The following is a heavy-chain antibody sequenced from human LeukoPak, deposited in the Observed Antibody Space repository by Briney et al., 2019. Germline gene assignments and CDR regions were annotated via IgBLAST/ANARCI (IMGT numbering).Heavy chain of an antibody. CDR3: ARGWQLGGDLGDAFDI. Sequence: SVKVSCKTSGGTFSSYTITWVRQAPGQGLEWMGGIIPIFGTTNYAQKFQGRVTITADESTSTAYMVLSSLRSEDTAVYYCARGWQLGGDLGDAFDIWGQGTMVTVSS. CDR2: IIPIFGTT. CDR1: GGTFSSYT. J-gene: IGHJ3*02. D-gene: IGHD2-21*01. V-gene: IGHV1-69*13.